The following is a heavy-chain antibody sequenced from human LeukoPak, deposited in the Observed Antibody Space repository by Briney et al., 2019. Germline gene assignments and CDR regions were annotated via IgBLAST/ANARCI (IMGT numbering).Heavy chain of an antibody. CDR2: INHSGST. CDR1: GGSFSGYY. V-gene: IGHV4-34*01. CDR3: ARGSYDFWSGYLGYFDY. D-gene: IGHD3-3*01. Sequence: SETLSLTCAVYGGSFSGYYWSWIRQPPGKGLEWIGEINHSGSTNYNPSLKSRVTISVDTSKNQFSLTLSSVTAADTAVYYCARGSYDFWSGYLGYFDYWGQGTLVTVSS. J-gene: IGHJ4*02.